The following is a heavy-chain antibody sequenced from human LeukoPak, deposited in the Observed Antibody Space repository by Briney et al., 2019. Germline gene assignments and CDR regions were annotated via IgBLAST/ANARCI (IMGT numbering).Heavy chain of an antibody. D-gene: IGHD6-13*01. V-gene: IGHV3-74*01. CDR2: VNGDGSST. J-gene: IGHJ4*02. Sequence: GGSLRLSCAASGFTFSTYWMHWVRQAPGKGLVWISRVNGDGSSTNYADSVKGRFTISRDNAKNTLYLQMNSLRAEDTAVYYCARDGIAAVDFDYWGQGILVTVSS. CDR3: ARDGIAAVDFDY. CDR1: GFTFSTYW.